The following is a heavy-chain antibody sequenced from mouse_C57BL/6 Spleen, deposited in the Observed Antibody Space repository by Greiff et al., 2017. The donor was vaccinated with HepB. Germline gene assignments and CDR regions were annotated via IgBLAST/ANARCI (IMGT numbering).Heavy chain of an antibody. Sequence: VQLQQPGAELVMPGASVKLSCKASGYTFTSYWMHWVKQRPGQGLEWIGEIDPSDSYTNYNQKFKGKSTLTVDKSSSTAYMQLSSLTSEDSAVYYCARTVVGDAMDYWGQGTSVTVSS. CDR1: GYTFTSYW. J-gene: IGHJ4*01. CDR2: IDPSDSYT. CDR3: ARTVVGDAMDY. D-gene: IGHD1-1*01. V-gene: IGHV1-69*01.